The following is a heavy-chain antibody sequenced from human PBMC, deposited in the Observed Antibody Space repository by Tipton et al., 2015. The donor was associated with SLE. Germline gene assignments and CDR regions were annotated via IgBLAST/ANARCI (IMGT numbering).Heavy chain of an antibody. CDR1: GGSISSFY. V-gene: IGHV4-59*01. CDR2: IHHSGIT. CDR3: ARGTPFMVWERNYFDP. Sequence: TLSLTCSGSGGSISSFYWSWIRQAPGKGLEWTGTIHHSGITNYNPSLYGRVSISVDTSRNQFSLKMNSVTAADTAMYYCARGTPFMVWERNYFDPWGQGILVTFSS. D-gene: IGHD1-26*01. J-gene: IGHJ5*02.